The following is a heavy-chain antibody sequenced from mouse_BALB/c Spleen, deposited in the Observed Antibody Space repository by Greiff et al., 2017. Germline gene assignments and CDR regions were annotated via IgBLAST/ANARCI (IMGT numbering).Heavy chain of an antibody. J-gene: IGHJ1*01. Sequence: EVKLVESGGGLVKPGGSLKLSCAASGFTFNTYAMNWVRQAPGKGVEWVARIRSKSNNYATYYADSVKDRFTISRDDSQSMLYLQMNNLKTEDTAMYYCVRQNFLWYFDVWGAGTTVTVSS. CDR2: IRSKSNNYAT. V-gene: IGHV10-1*02. CDR3: VRQNFLWYFDV. CDR1: GFTFNTYA.